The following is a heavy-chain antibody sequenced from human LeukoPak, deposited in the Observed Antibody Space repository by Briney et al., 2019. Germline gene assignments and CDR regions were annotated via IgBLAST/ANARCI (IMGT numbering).Heavy chain of an antibody. J-gene: IGHJ4*02. CDR3: ARVSSGRFRELLFDY. V-gene: IGHV5-51*01. D-gene: IGHD3-10*01. CDR2: IYPGDSDT. Sequence: GESLKISCKCSGYSFTSYWIGWVRQMPGKGLEWMGIIYPGDSDTRYSPSFQGQVTISADKSISTAYLQWSSPKASDTAMYYCARVSSGRFRELLFDYWGQGTLVTVSS. CDR1: GYSFTSYW.